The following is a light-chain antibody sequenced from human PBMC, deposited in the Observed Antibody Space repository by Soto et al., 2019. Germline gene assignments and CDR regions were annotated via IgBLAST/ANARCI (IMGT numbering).Light chain of an antibody. Sequence: EIVLTQSPGTLSLSPGERATLSCRASQSVSSSYLAWYQQKPGQAPRLLIYGASSRATGIPDRFSGSGSGTDFTLTISRVEPEDFAVYHCQQFASSPLTFGQGTKVDI. CDR3: QQFASSPLT. V-gene: IGKV3-20*01. CDR2: GAS. J-gene: IGKJ1*01. CDR1: QSVSSSY.